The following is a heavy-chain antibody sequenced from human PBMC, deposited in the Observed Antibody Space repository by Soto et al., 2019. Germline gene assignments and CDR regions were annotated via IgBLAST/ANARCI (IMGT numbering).Heavy chain of an antibody. CDR3: ARDSQYSTSWQRFDS. D-gene: IGHD6-13*01. J-gene: IGHJ4*02. CDR2: VNTYNGNP. CDR1: GYTFTNYA. Sequence: QAQPVQSGVEVKKPGASVKVSCKASGYTFTNYAISWVRQAPGRGLEWMGWVNTYNGNPNYAQIFQGRVTMTTDTSTGTAYMELRSLKSDDSAVYYCARDSQYSTSWQRFDSWGQGTLVTVSS. V-gene: IGHV1-18*01.